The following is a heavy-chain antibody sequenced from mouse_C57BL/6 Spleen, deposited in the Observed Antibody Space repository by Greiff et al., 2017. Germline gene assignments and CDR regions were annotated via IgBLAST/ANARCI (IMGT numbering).Heavy chain of an antibody. J-gene: IGHJ2*01. V-gene: IGHV1-15*01. CDR3: TRAGYYGSSYDY. D-gene: IGHD1-1*01. Sequence: QVQLQQSGAELVRPGASVTLSCKASGYTFTDYEMHWVKQTPVHGLEWIGAIDPETGGTAYNQKFKGKAILTAAKSSSTAYMELRSLTSEDSAVYYCTRAGYYGSSYDYWGQGTTLTVSS. CDR2: IDPETGGT. CDR1: GYTFTDYE.